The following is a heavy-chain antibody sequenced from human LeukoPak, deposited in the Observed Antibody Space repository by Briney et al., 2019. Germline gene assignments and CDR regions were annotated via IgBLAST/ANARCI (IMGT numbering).Heavy chain of an antibody. Sequence: VASVNVSCKASGYTFTSYYMHWVRQAPGQGLEWMGIINPSGGSTSYAQKFQGRVTMTRDTSTSTVYMELSSLRSEDAAVHYCARDEALSGWLQWALRDNWFDPWGQGTLVTVSS. V-gene: IGHV1-46*03. D-gene: IGHD5-24*01. J-gene: IGHJ5*02. CDR2: INPSGGST. CDR3: ARDEALSGWLQWALRDNWFDP. CDR1: GYTFTSYY.